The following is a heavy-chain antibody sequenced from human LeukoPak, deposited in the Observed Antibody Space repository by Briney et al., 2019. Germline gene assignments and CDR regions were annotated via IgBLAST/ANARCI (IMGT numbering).Heavy chain of an antibody. V-gene: IGHV5-51*01. D-gene: IGHD3-22*01. CDR2: IYPDDSET. Sequence: RTGESLKISCKASGYRFTTDYIGWVRQMPVKGLEWMGIIYPDDSETNYSPSFQGQVSMSVDKSITTAYLQWSSLKASDTAIYYCARQAYGSHFDAFDIWGQGTMVTVSS. J-gene: IGHJ3*02. CDR3: ARQAYGSHFDAFDI. CDR1: GYRFTTDY.